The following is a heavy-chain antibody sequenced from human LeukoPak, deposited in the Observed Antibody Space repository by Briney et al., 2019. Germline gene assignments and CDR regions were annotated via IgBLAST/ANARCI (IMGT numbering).Heavy chain of an antibody. CDR2: IYYSGST. J-gene: IGHJ4*02. V-gene: IGHV4-39*01. Sequence: PSETLSLTCTVSGGSISSSSYYWGWIRQPPGKGLEWIGSIYYSGSTYYNPSLKSRVTISVDTSKNQFSLKLSSVTAADTAVYYCARLSKRVGATMEWGQGTLVTASS. CDR3: ARLSKRVGATME. D-gene: IGHD1-26*01. CDR1: GGSISSSSYY.